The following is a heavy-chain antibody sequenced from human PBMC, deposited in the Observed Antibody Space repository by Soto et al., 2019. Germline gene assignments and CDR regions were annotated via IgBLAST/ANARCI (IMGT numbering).Heavy chain of an antibody. CDR3: AADPYYDFWSGYYSFDP. J-gene: IGHJ5*02. D-gene: IGHD3-3*01. Sequence: ASVKVSCKASGFTFTSSAVQWVRQARGQRLEWIGWIVVGSGNTNYAQKFQERVTITRDMSTSTAYMELSSLRSEDTSVYYCAADPYYDFWSGYYSFDPWGQGTLVTVSS. CDR1: GFTFTSSA. V-gene: IGHV1-58*01. CDR2: IVVGSGNT.